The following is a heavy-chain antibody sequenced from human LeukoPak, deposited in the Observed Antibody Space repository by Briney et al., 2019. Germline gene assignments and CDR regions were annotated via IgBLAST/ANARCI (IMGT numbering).Heavy chain of an antibody. Sequence: ASVKVSCKASGYTFTNYGISWVRQAPGQGLEWMGWISAYNGNTNYAQKLQGRVTMTTDTSTSTAYMELRSLRSDDTAVYYCARDVYSSSWFPFDYWGQGTLVTVSS. V-gene: IGHV1-18*01. J-gene: IGHJ4*02. CDR2: ISAYNGNT. D-gene: IGHD6-13*01. CDR1: GYTFTNYG. CDR3: ARDVYSSSWFPFDY.